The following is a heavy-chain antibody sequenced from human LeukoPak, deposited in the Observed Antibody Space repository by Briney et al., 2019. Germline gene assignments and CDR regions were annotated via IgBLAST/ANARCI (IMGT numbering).Heavy chain of an antibody. CDR2: ISGSGGST. CDR3: AKDRGRDYGDYYFDY. CDR1: GFTFSSYA. V-gene: IGHV3-23*01. Sequence: PGGSLRLSCAASGFTFSSYAMSWVRQAPWKGLEWVSAISGSGGSTYYADSVKGRFTISRDNSKNTLYLQMNSLRAEDTAVYYCAKDRGRDYGDYYFDYWGQGTLVTVSS. J-gene: IGHJ4*02. D-gene: IGHD4-17*01.